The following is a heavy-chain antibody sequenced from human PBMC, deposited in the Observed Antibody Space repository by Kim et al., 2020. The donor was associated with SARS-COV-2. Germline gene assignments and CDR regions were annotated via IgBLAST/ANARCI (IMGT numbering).Heavy chain of an antibody. CDR2: ISSSSSTI. D-gene: IGHD3-3*01. V-gene: IGHV3-48*02. CDR1: GFTFSSYS. Sequence: GGSLRLSCAASGFTFSSYSMNWVRQAPGKGLEWVSYISSSSSTIYYADSVKGRFTISRDNAKNSLYLQMNSLRDEDTAVYYCARRYDFWSGYNPPGDAFDIWGQGTMVTVSS. J-gene: IGHJ3*02. CDR3: ARRYDFWSGYNPPGDAFDI.